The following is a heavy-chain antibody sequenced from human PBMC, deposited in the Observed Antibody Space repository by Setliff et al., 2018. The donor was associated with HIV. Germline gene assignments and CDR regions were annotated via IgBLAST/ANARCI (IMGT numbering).Heavy chain of an antibody. CDR3: ARDMTYHFGAGSYLSTNQHDY. D-gene: IGHD3-10*01. V-gene: IGHV3-7*01. Sequence: PGGSLRLSCAASGFTFSDYWMSWVRQAPGKGLEWVANINHVGREKHYLDSLEGRFTISRDNAKNSLFLQMNSLRAEDTAVYYCARDMTYHFGAGSYLSTNQHDYWGQGTLVTVSS. CDR1: GFTFSDYW. J-gene: IGHJ4*02. CDR2: INHVGREK.